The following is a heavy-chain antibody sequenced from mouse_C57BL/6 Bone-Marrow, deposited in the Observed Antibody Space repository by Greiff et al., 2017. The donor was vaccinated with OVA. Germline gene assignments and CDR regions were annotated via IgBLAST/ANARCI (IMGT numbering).Heavy chain of an antibody. Sequence: VQLKESVAELVRPGASVKLSCTASGFTIKNTYMDWVKQRPEQGLEWIGRIDPANGNTKYAPKFQGKATITADTSSNTAYLQLSSLTSEDTAIYYCASLFAYWGQGTLVTVSA. CDR1: GFTIKNTY. J-gene: IGHJ3*01. V-gene: IGHV14-3*01. CDR3: ASLFAY. CDR2: IDPANGNT.